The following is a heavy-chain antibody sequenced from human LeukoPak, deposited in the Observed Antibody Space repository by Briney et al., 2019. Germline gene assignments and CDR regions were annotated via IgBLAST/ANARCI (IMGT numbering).Heavy chain of an antibody. Sequence: GASVKVSCKASGGTFSSYAISWVRLAPGQGLEWMGGIIPIFGTANYAQKFQGRVNITTDESTSTAYMELSSLRSEDTAVYYCAGGGGFWSGYYTWFDPWGQGTLVTVSS. J-gene: IGHJ5*02. CDR2: IIPIFGTA. CDR1: GGTFSSYA. D-gene: IGHD3-3*01. V-gene: IGHV1-69*05. CDR3: AGGGGFWSGYYTWFDP.